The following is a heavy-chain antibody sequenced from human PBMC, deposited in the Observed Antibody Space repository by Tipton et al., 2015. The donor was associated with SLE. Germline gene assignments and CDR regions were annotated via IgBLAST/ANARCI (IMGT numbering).Heavy chain of an antibody. J-gene: IGHJ3*02. CDR2: VYISGSP. Sequence: TLSLTCTVPGGSIGSYYWSWVRQPPGKGLEWIGRVYISGSPYYNPSLKSRVAMSVDTSKNQFSLRLTSVTAADTAVYYCARTLDTLDIWGQGTMVTVSS. V-gene: IGHV4-4*07. CDR3: ARTLDTLDI. CDR1: GGSIGSYY.